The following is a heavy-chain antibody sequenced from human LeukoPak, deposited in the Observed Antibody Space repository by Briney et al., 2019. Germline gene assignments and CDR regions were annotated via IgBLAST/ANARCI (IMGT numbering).Heavy chain of an antibody. D-gene: IGHD5-24*01. CDR1: GGSISSSNW. J-gene: IGHJ4*02. CDR2: IYHSGST. Sequence: SETLSLTCAVYGGSISSSNWWSWVRQPPGKGLEWIGEIYHSGSTNYNPSLRSRVTISVDTSKNQFSLKLSSVTAADTAVYYCARGQSLKGDGYKFTLFDYWGQGTLVTVSS. V-gene: IGHV4-4*02. CDR3: ARGQSLKGDGYKFTLFDY.